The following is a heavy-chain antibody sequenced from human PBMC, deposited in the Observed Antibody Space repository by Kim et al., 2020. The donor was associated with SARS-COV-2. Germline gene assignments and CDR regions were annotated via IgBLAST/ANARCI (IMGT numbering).Heavy chain of an antibody. D-gene: IGHD3-10*01. CDR1: GFTFDDYA. J-gene: IGHJ5*02. V-gene: IGHV3-9*01. Sequence: GGSLRLSCAASGFTFDDYAMHWARQAPGKGLEWVSGISWNSGSIGYADSVKGRFTISRDNAKNSLYLQMNSLRAEDTALYYCAKDGGTMVRGVIENWFDPWGQGTLVTVSS. CDR2: ISWNSGSI. CDR3: AKDGGTMVRGVIENWFDP.